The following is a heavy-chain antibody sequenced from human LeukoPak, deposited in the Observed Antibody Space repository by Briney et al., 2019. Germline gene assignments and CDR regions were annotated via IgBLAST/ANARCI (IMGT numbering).Heavy chain of an antibody. J-gene: IGHJ4*02. Sequence: ASVKVSCKVSGYTFTGYYLHWVRQAPGQGLEWMGWISAYNGNTNYAQKLQGRVTMTTDTSTSTAYMELRSLRSDDTAVYYCARDQDGDYAGYWGQGTLVTVSS. CDR3: ARDQDGDYAGY. CDR1: GYTFTGYY. V-gene: IGHV1-18*04. D-gene: IGHD4-17*01. CDR2: ISAYNGNT.